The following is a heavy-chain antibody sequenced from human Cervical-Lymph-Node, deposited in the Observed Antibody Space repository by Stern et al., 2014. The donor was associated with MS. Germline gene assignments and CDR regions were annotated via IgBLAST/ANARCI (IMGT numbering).Heavy chain of an antibody. CDR1: GFTFSIYW. CDR3: ARQTTAWASDV. J-gene: IGHJ4*02. V-gene: IGHV5-51*01. D-gene: IGHD1-14*01. Sequence: MQLVQSGAELIRPGESLKISCKGSGFTFSIYWIAWVRQMPGTGLEWMGIIYPGDADTRYSPSCQGHVTMSADKSTSTAYLQWSSLNASDTAMYFCARQTTAWASDVWGQGTLVTVSS. CDR2: IYPGDADT.